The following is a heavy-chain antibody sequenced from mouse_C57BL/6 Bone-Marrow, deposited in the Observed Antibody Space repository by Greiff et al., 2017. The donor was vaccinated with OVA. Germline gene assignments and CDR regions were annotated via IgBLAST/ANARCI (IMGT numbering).Heavy chain of an antibody. CDR1: GFTFSSYT. CDR2: ISGGGGNT. J-gene: IGHJ3*01. CDR3: ARQGLLL. Sequence: EVKVEESGGGLVKPGGSLKLSCAASGFTFSSYTMSWVRQTPEKRLEWVATISGGGGNTYYPDSVKGRFTISRDNAKNPLYLQMSSLRSEDTALYYCARQGLLLWGQGTLVTVSA. D-gene: IGHD2-10*01. V-gene: IGHV5-9*01.